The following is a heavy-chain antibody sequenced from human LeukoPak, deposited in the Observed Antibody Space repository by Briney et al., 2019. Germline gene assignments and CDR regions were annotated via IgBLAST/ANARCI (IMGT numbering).Heavy chain of an antibody. D-gene: IGHD3-9*01. Sequence: SDTLSLTCNVSGVHIKTTNYYWPWIRQPPGRGLEWIASVFYSGTTQYNPSLKTRVIISMDTSRTHIPLRVSSVTAPDPAVLFCARRSRLYKHETTGYHDSWGQGTLVTVSS. CDR1: GVHIKTTNYY. CDR2: VFYSGTT. V-gene: IGHV4-39*01. J-gene: IGHJ4*02. CDR3: ARRSRLYKHETTGYHDS.